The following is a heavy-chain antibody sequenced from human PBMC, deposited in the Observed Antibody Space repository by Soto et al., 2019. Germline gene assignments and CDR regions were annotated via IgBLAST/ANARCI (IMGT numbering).Heavy chain of an antibody. D-gene: IGHD3-9*01. CDR2: IYPGDSDT. V-gene: IGHV5-51*01. CDR3: ARLGYYDILTGPRGYFDY. CDR1: GYSFTSYW. Sequence: PRESLKISCKGSGYSFTSYWIGWVRQMPGKGLEWMGIIYPGDSDTRYSPSFQGQVTISADKSISTAYLQWSSLKASDTAMYYCARLGYYDILTGPRGYFDYWGQGTLVTSPQ. J-gene: IGHJ4*02.